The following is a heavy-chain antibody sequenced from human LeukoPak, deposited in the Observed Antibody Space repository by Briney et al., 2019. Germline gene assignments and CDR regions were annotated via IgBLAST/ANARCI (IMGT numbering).Heavy chain of an antibody. CDR3: ARDSITMVRGVTDY. CDR2: IYYSGST. V-gene: IGHV4-39*07. CDR1: GGSISSSSYC. Sequence: SETLSLTCTVSGGSISSSSYCWGWIRQPPGKGLEWIGSIYYSGSTYYNPSLKSRVTISVDTSKNQFSLKLSSVTAADTAVYYCARDSITMVRGVTDYWGQGTLVTVSS. D-gene: IGHD3-10*01. J-gene: IGHJ4*02.